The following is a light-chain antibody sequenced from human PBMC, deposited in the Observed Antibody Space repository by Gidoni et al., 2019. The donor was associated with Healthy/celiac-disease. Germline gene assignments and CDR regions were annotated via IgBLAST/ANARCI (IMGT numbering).Light chain of an antibody. CDR2: RNN. CDR3: AAWDGSLSGVV. Sequence: QSVLPQPPSPSRTPGPGVTISCSGSISNTGSNYVYWYQQLPGTAPKLLIYRNNQRPSGVPDRFSGSKSGTSASLAISGLRSEDEADYYCAAWDGSLSGVVFGGGTKLTVL. V-gene: IGLV1-47*01. CDR1: ISNTGSNY. J-gene: IGLJ2*01.